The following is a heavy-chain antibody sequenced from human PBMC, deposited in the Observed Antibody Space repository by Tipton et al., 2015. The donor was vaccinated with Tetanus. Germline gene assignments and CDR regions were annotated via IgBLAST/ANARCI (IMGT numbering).Heavy chain of an antibody. CDR3: AKGADDFWSGYNYGMDV. V-gene: IGHV3-53*01. CDR2: IYSGGGT. D-gene: IGHD3-3*01. CDR1: GFTVSRNY. J-gene: IGHJ6*02. Sequence: SLRLSCAASGFTVSRNYMSWVRQAPGKGLEWVSIIYSGGGTYYADSVKGRFTISRDNSKNTLYLQMSSLRAEDTAVYYCAKGADDFWSGYNYGMDVWGQGTTVTVSS.